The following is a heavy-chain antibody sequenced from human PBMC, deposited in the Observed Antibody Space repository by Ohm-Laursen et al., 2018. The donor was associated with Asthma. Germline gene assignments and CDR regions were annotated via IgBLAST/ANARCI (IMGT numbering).Heavy chain of an antibody. D-gene: IGHD1-7*01. J-gene: IGHJ1*01. CDR2: ITTGSSTI. CDR3: ARGLPKIITGTTYYFQH. CDR1: GFTFSNYN. V-gene: IGHV3-48*01. Sequence: GSLRLSCAASGFTFSNYNMIWVRQAPGKGLDWVSSITTGSSTIYYADSVRGRFTVSTDKVTNSLYLQINSLRPEDTAVYYCARGLPKIITGTTYYFQHWGQGTLVTVSS.